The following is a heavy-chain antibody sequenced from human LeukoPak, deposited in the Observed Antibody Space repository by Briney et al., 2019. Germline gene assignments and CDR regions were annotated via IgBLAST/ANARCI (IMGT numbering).Heavy chain of an antibody. Sequence: ASVKVSCKASGFTFTSSAMQWVRQARGQRLEWIGWIVVGSGNTNYAQKFQERVTITRDMSTSTAYMELRSLTSDDTAVYYCVRSGRGTYFYFDWWGQGTRVTVSS. CDR3: VRSGRGTYFYFDW. CDR1: GFTFTSSA. V-gene: IGHV1-58*02. CDR2: IVVGSGNT. J-gene: IGHJ4*02. D-gene: IGHD1-14*01.